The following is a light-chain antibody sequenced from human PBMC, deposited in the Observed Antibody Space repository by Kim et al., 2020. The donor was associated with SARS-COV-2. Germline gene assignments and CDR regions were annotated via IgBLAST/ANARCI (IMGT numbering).Light chain of an antibody. Sequence: QPASISCRSRQSRVYSDGNTYLNWCQQRPGQSPRRLIYEVSNRDSGVPDRFSGSGSGTDFTLKISRVEAEDVGVYYCMQGIHPITFGQGTRREIK. CDR3: MQGIHPIT. CDR1: QSRVYSDGNTY. J-gene: IGKJ5*01. V-gene: IGKV2-30*01. CDR2: EVS.